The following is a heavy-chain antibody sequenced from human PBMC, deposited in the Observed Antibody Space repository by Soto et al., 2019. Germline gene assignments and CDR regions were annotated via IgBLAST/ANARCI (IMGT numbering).Heavy chain of an antibody. J-gene: IGHJ4*02. Sequence: QVQLQESGPGLVKPSDTLSLNCTVSGGSVSSGSYYWSWIRQPPGKVLEWIGYIYYSGSTNYNPALKSLVTISVDTSKNQFSLKLSSVTAADTAVYYCAREASGSYAYWGQGTLVTVSS. CDR3: AREASGSYAY. D-gene: IGHD1-26*01. CDR2: IYYSGST. V-gene: IGHV4-61*01. CDR1: GGSVSSGSYY.